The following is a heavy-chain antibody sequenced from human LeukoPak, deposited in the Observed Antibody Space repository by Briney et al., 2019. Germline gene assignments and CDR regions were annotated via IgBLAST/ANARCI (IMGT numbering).Heavy chain of an antibody. V-gene: IGHV3-53*01. J-gene: IGHJ4*02. CDR3: ASALNRHIGAFEY. D-gene: IGHD4/OR15-4a*01. CDR1: GFTVSGDY. Sequence: PGGSLRLSCAVSGFTVSGDYMSWLRQAPGRGLEWVSVIYADFDNTDYADSVRGRFTISRGSSKNTLYLHMNSLRVEDTATYFCASALNRHIGAFEYWGQGALVTVSS. CDR2: IYADFDNT.